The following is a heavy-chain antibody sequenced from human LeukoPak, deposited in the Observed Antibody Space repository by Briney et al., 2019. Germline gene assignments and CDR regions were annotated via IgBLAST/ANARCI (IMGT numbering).Heavy chain of an antibody. CDR3: ARDAPQVPAAGVLAS. J-gene: IGHJ5*02. CDR2: MYSRGDT. V-gene: IGHV3-53*01. D-gene: IGHD6-13*01. Sequence: PGGSLRLSCAASGFTFTDYYMSWIRQAPGKGLEWVSVMYSRGDTYYANSVKGRFTFSRDISKNTLYLQMNGLRIEDTAMYYCARDAPQVPAAGVLASWGQGTLVIVSS. CDR1: GFTFTDYY.